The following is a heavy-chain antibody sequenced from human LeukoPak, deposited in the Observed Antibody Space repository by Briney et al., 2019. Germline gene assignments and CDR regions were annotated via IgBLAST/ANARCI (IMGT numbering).Heavy chain of an antibody. CDR1: GFTFSRYA. CDR3: AKLSNAFDI. Sequence: TGGSLRLSCAASGFTFSRYAMHWVRQAPGTGLEWVTFIRNDGTNSYYADSVKGRFTISRDNSKNTVYLQMNSLRVEDTAIYYCAKLSNAFDIWGRGTMVTVSS. V-gene: IGHV3-30*02. CDR2: IRNDGTNS. J-gene: IGHJ3*02.